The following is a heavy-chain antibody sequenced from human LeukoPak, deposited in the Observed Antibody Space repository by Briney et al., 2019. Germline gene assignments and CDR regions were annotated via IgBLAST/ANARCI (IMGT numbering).Heavy chain of an antibody. J-gene: IGHJ5*02. Sequence: SVKVSCKASGGTFSSYAISWVRQAPGQGLEWMGGIIPIFGTANYAQKFQGRVTITTDESTSTAYMELSSLRSEDTVVYYCASYDAYCSSTSCYKFDPWGQGTLVTVSS. CDR1: GGTFSSYA. CDR2: IIPIFGTA. V-gene: IGHV1-69*05. CDR3: ASYDAYCSSTSCYKFDP. D-gene: IGHD2-2*02.